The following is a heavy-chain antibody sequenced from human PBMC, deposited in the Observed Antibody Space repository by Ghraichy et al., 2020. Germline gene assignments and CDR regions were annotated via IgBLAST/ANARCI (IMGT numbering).Heavy chain of an antibody. CDR3: ARASTAKYIPDLSHRVFDY. J-gene: IGHJ4*02. CDR1: GFTFSDYY. D-gene: IGHD2-21*01. Sequence: GGSLRLSCAASGFTFSDYYMTWIRQAPGTGLEWVSYIAGTSTYYADSVKGRFTISRDNAKSSLFLQMNSLRAEDTAVYYCARASTAKYIPDLSHRVFDYWGQGTLVTVSS. V-gene: IGHV3-11*01. CDR2: IAGTST.